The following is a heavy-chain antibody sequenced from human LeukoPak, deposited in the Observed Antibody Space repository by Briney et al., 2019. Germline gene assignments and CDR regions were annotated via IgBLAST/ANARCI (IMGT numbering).Heavy chain of an antibody. Sequence: GGSLRLSCAASGFTFGDYYMSWIRQAPGKGLGWVSYISSSGSTIYYADSVKGRFTISRDNAKNSLYLQMNSLRAGDTAVYYCARGSWFHPMPDYWGQGTLVTVSS. V-gene: IGHV3-11*01. CDR2: ISSSGSTI. D-gene: IGHD2-2*01. CDR3: ARGSWFHPMPDY. CDR1: GFTFGDYY. J-gene: IGHJ4*02.